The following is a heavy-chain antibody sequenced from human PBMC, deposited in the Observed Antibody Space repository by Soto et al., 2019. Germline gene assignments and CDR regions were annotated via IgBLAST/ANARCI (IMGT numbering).Heavy chain of an antibody. Sequence: ASVKVSCKASGYTFTSYAMHWVRQAPGQRLEWMGWINAGNGNTKYSQKFQGRVTITRDTSASTAYMELSSLRSEDTAVYYCAGEAAAGTWDAFDIWGQGTMVTVS. CDR1: GYTFTSYA. V-gene: IGHV1-3*01. CDR3: AGEAAAGTWDAFDI. D-gene: IGHD6-13*01. J-gene: IGHJ3*02. CDR2: INAGNGNT.